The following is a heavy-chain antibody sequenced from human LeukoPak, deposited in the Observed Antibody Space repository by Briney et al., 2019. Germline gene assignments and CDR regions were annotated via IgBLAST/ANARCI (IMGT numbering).Heavy chain of an antibody. CDR2: INPSGGST. Sequence: ASVKVSCKASGYTCTSYYMHWVRQAPGQGLEWMGIINPSGGSTSYAQKFQGRVTMTRDTSTSTVYMELSSLRSEDTAVYYCARGDSADGSGSALFDYWGQGTLVTVSS. D-gene: IGHD3-10*01. CDR3: ARGDSADGSGSALFDY. V-gene: IGHV1-46*01. CDR1: GYTCTSYY. J-gene: IGHJ4*02.